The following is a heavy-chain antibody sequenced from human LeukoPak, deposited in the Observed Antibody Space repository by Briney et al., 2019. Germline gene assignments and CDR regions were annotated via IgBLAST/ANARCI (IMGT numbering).Heavy chain of an antibody. CDR2: INHSGST. V-gene: IGHV4-39*01. J-gene: IGHJ5*02. Sequence: SETLSLTCTVSGDSISSSNYYWGWIRQPPGKGLEWIGEINHSGSTNYNPSLKSRVTISVDTSKNQFSLKLSSVTAADTAVYYCARQRPILLWFGELIKGWFDPWGQGTLVTVSS. CDR3: ARQRPILLWFGELIKGWFDP. CDR1: GDSISSSNYY. D-gene: IGHD3-10*01.